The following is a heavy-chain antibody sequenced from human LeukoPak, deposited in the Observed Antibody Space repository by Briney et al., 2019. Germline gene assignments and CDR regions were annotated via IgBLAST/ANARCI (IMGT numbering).Heavy chain of an antibody. V-gene: IGHV1-8*01. J-gene: IGHJ5*02. CDR3: ARGIGGYNSNWFDP. CDR2: MNPNSGNT. Sequence: ASVKVSCKASGYTFTSYDINWVRQATGQGLEWMGWMNPNSGNTGYAQKFQGRATMTRNTSISTAYMELSSLRSEDTAVYYCARGIGGYNSNWFDPWGQGTLVTVSS. CDR1: GYTFTSYD. D-gene: IGHD6-19*01.